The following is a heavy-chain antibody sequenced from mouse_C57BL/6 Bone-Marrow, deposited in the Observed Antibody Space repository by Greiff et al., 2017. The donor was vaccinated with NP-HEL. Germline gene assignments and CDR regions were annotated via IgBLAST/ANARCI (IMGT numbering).Heavy chain of an antibody. V-gene: IGHV1-76*01. CDR3: ARSDGYLTWFAY. D-gene: IGHD2-3*01. CDR2: IYPGSGNT. Sequence: QVQLQQSGAELVRPGASVKLSCKASGYTFTDYYINWVKQRPGQGLEWIARIYPGSGNTYYNEKFKGKATLTAEKSSSTAYMQLSSLTSEDSAVYVCARSDGYLTWFAYWGQGTLVTVSA. CDR1: GYTFTDYY. J-gene: IGHJ3*01.